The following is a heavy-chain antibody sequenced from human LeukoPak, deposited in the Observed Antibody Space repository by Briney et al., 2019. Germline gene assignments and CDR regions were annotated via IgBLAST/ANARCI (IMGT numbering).Heavy chain of an antibody. CDR1: GGSFSGYY. Sequence: SETLSLTCAVYGGSFSGYYWSWIRQPPGKGLEWIGEINHSGSTNYNPSLKSRVTISVDTSKNQSSLKLSSVTAADTAVYYCARGRRLLDYWGQGTLVTVSS. J-gene: IGHJ4*02. CDR2: INHSGST. CDR3: ARGRRLLDY. D-gene: IGHD3-22*01. V-gene: IGHV4-34*01.